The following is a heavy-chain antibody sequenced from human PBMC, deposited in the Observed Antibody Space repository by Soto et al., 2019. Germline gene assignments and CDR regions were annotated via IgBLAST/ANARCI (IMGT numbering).Heavy chain of an antibody. J-gene: IGHJ5*01. CDR3: AREGTTGRWFDS. D-gene: IGHD4-17*01. CDR1: GYTFTSYY. V-gene: IGHV1-46*01. CDR2: INPSGGST. Sequence: ASVKVSCKASGYTFTSYYMHWVRQAPGQGLEWMGIINPSGGSTSYAQKFQGRVTMTRDTSTSAVYMELSSLRSEDTAVYYCAREGTTGRWFDSWGQGTLVTVSS.